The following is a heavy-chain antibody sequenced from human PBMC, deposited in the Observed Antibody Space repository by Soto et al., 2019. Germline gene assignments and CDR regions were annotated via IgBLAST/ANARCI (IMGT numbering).Heavy chain of an antibody. CDR2: INPSTGGA. J-gene: IGHJ6*02. Sequence: QVQLVQSGAEVKKPGASVNISCKASGYTFIGYYMNWVRQAPGQGLEWMGWINPSTGGAHSAQKFQGWVTMTSDRASSTAYVELRGLKSDDSAGYYCARASGRDYYYGMGVWGQGTTVIVSS. CDR3: ARASGRDYYYGMGV. V-gene: IGHV1-2*04. CDR1: GYTFIGYY.